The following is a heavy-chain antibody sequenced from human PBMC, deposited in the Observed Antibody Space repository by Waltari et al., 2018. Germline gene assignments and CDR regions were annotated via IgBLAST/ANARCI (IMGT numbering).Heavy chain of an antibody. CDR1: GFSFSQYL. J-gene: IGHJ5*02. CDR3: ARGDYYTSGSYYDNWFDP. D-gene: IGHD3-10*01. CDR2: INFDGTSR. Sequence: EVQLVESGGDLVQPGGSQRLSCAASGFSFSQYLLHWVRQAPGNGPVWISRINFDGTSRSYADCVKGRFTISRDNDKNTLYLQMNSLRAEDTAVYYCARGDYYTSGSYYDNWFDPWGQGSLVTVSS. V-gene: IGHV3-74*01.